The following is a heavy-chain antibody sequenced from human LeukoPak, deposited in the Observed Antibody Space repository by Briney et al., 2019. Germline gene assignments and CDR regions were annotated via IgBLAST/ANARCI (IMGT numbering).Heavy chain of an antibody. J-gene: IGHJ4*02. D-gene: IGHD5-18*01. CDR2: ISSSGSTI. V-gene: IGHV3-11*01. Sequence: GGSLRLSCAASGFTFSDYYMSWIRQAPGKGLEWVSHISSSGSTIYYADSVKGRFTISRDNAKNSLYLQMNSLRAEDTAVYYCASQKGWGYRNLGQFDYWGQGTLVTVSS. CDR1: GFTFSDYY. CDR3: ASQKGWGYRNLGQFDY.